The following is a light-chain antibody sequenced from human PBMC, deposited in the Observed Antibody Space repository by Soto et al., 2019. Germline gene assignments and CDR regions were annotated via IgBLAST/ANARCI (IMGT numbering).Light chain of an antibody. Sequence: DIQMTQSPSTLSASIGDRVTITFRASQSINNCLAWYQQRPGQAPPLLIYDVFRLGTGVPSRFSGSGSGTEFTLTISSLQAEDFATYFCQHYNGYPYTFGPGTKLEI. CDR2: DVF. CDR1: QSINNC. CDR3: QHYNGYPYT. J-gene: IGKJ2*01. V-gene: IGKV1-5*01.